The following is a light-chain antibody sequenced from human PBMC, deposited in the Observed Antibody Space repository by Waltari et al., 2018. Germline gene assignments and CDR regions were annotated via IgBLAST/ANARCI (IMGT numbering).Light chain of an antibody. CDR2: GNI. J-gene: IGLJ1*01. V-gene: IGLV1-40*01. CDR3: QSYDSILSGYV. Sequence: QSVLTPPPSVSGAPGQRLIISCTGSSSNIRAGFAVERYQQLPGTAPKLLIYGNINRPSGAPDRFSGSKSVTSASLAITGLQAEDEADYYCQSYDSILSGYVFGTGTKVTVL. CDR1: SSNIRAGFA.